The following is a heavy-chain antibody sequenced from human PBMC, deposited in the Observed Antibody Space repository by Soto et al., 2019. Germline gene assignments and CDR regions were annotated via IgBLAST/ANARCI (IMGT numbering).Heavy chain of an antibody. Sequence: QVQLVESGGGVVQPGRSLRLSCAASGFTFSSYAMHWVRQAPGKGLEWVAVISYDGSNKYYADSVKGRFTISRDNSKNTLYLQMNSLEAEETAGYYCARAPYYYVCSCPQPGAFDFWGQGRMVTVSS. CDR3: ARAPYYYVCSCPQPGAFDF. CDR2: ISYDGSNK. D-gene: IGHD3-10*02. J-gene: IGHJ3*01. V-gene: IGHV3-30-3*01. CDR1: GFTFSSYA.